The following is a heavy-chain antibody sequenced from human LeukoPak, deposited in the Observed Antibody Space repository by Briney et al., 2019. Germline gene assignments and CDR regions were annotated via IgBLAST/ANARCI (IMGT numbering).Heavy chain of an antibody. CDR2: ISTSGSTI. D-gene: IGHD6-19*01. CDR3: ASPQWLAF. Sequence: TGGSLRLSCVVSGITFSSYEMNWVRQAAGKGREWVSYISTSGSTIYYADSVKGRFTISRDNATNPLYLQMNGLRAEDTAIYYCASPQWLAFWGQGTLVTVSS. J-gene: IGHJ4*02. CDR1: GITFSSYE. V-gene: IGHV3-48*03.